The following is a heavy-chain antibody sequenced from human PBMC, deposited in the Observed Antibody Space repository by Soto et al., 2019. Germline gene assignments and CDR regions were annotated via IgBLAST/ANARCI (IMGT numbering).Heavy chain of an antibody. CDR2: INPNSGGT. D-gene: IGHD2-2*02. CDR3: ARLVVVPAAIQLWFDP. Sequence: QVQLVQSGAEVKKPGASVKVSCKASGYTFTGYYMHWVRQAPGQGLEWMGWINPNSGGTNYAQKFQGRVTMTRDASISTAYMELSRLRSDDTAVYYCARLVVVPAAIQLWFDPWGQGTLVTVSS. J-gene: IGHJ5*02. V-gene: IGHV1-2*02. CDR1: GYTFTGYY.